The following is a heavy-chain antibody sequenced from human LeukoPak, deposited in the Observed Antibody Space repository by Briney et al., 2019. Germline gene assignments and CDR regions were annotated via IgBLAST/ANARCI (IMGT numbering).Heavy chain of an antibody. CDR2: IKQDGSEK. V-gene: IGHV3-7*01. D-gene: IGHD4/OR15-4a*01. CDR1: GFTFSNYW. J-gene: IGHJ4*02. CDR3: ARDDYGGTAY. Sequence: PGGSLRLSCAASGFTFSNYWMSWVRQAPRKGLEWVSNIKQDGSEKYYVDSVRGRFTISRDNAKNSLYLQMNSLRADDTAVYYCARDDYGGTAYWGQGTLVTVSS.